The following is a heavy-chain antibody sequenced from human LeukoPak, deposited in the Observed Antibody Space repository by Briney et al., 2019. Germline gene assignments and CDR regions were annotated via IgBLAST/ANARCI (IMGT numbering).Heavy chain of an antibody. CDR2: INAGNGNT. CDR1: GYTFTSYA. CDR3: ARGVNRIMITFGGVIDPDY. Sequence: ASVNVSCKASGYTFTSYAMHWVRQAPGQRLEWMGWINAGNGNTKYSQKFQGRVTMTRNTSISTAYMELSSLRSEDTAVYYCARGVNRIMITFGGVIDPDYWGQGTLVTVSS. D-gene: IGHD3-16*02. J-gene: IGHJ4*02. V-gene: IGHV1-3*01.